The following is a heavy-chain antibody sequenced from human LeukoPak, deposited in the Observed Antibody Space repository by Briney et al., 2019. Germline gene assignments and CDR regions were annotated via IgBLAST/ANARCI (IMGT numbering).Heavy chain of an antibody. D-gene: IGHD2-2*02. CDR3: ARMVVPAAIRTFDI. CDR2: IYYSGST. Sequence: PSETLSLTCTVSGGSISSYYWSWIRQPPGKGLEWIGYIYYSGSTNYNPSLKSRVTISVDTSKNQFSLKLSSVTAADTAVYYCARMVVPAAIRTFDIWGQGTMVTVSS. CDR1: GGSISSYY. J-gene: IGHJ3*02. V-gene: IGHV4-59*01.